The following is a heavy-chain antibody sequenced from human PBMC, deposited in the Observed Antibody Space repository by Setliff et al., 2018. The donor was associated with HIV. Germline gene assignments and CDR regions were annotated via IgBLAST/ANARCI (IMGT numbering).Heavy chain of an antibody. CDR2: IDSNSGVV. D-gene: IGHD2-15*01. CDR3: ARGRCSGGSCFFDS. CDR1: GFSFSIST. Sequence: PGGSLSLSCAASGFSFSISTMDWVRQAPGKGLEWVSYIDSNSGVVYYADSVVDRFTISRDNDKKSLYLHADRLTVDDTAIYYRARGRCSGGSCFFDSWGQGTLVTVS. V-gene: IGHV3-48*01. J-gene: IGHJ4*02.